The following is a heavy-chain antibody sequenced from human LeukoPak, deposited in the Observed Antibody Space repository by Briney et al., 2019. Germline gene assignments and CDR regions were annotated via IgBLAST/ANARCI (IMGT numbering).Heavy chain of an antibody. CDR3: ARDESLMFRRWLSS. Sequence: ASVKVSCKASGGTFSSYAISWVRQAPGQGLEWMGIINPSGGSTSYAQKFQGRVTMTRDTSTSTVYMELSSLRSEDTAVYYCARDESLMFRRWLSSWGQGTLVTVSS. CDR2: INPSGGST. V-gene: IGHV1-46*01. D-gene: IGHD6-19*01. J-gene: IGHJ4*02. CDR1: GGTFSSYA.